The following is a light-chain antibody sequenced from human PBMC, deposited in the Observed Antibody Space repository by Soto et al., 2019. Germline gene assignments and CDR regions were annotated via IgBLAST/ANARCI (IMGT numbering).Light chain of an antibody. V-gene: IGLV2-14*03. CDR2: NVS. CDR1: SSDVGGYEY. CDR3: SSYSPHSPVV. J-gene: IGLJ1*01. Sequence: QSALTQPASVSGSPGQSITISCTGTSSDVGGYEYVSWYQHHPGKAPRLMIYNVSNRPSGVSNRFSGSKSGITASLTISGLQAEDEADYYCSSYSPHSPVVFGTGTKVTVL.